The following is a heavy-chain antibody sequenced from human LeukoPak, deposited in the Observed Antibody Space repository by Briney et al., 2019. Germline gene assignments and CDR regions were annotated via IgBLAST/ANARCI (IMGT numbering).Heavy chain of an antibody. V-gene: IGHV1-2*02. CDR3: ARKRGVGVDTNAFDM. Sequence: ASVKVSCKASGYTITGYYMHWVRQAPGQGLEWMGWINANNDGSVYAQKFQGRVTMTRDTSIDTAYMELSRLRSDDTAVYYCARKRGVGVDTNAFDMWGQGTMVTVSS. CDR2: INANNDGS. J-gene: IGHJ3*02. D-gene: IGHD3-3*01. CDR1: GYTITGYY.